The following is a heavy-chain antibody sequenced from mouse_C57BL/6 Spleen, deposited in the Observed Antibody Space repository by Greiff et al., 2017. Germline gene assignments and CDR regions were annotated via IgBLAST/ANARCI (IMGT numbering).Heavy chain of an antibody. D-gene: IGHD4-1*01. J-gene: IGHJ2*01. Sequence: QVHVKQPGTELVKPGASVKLSCKASGYTFTSYWMHWVKQRPGQGLEWIGNINPRNGGTNCNEKFKSKATLTVDKSSSTAYMQLRSLTPEDTAFYYCARDWGNWVYFDYRGQGTTLSV. CDR2: INPRNGGT. CDR3: ARDWGNWVYFDY. V-gene: IGHV1-53*01. CDR1: GYTFTSYW.